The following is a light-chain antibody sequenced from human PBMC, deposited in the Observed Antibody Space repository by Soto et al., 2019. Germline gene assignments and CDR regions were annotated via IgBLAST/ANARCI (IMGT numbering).Light chain of an antibody. Sequence: QSALTQPASVSGSPRQSITISCTGTSSDVGGYNYVSWYQQHPGKAPKLMIYEVSNRPSGVSNRFSGSKSGNTASLTISGLQAEDEAHYFCTSYRRGPLYVFGNGTKVTVL. J-gene: IGLJ1*01. V-gene: IGLV2-14*01. CDR3: TSYRRGPLYV. CDR1: SSDVGGYNY. CDR2: EVS.